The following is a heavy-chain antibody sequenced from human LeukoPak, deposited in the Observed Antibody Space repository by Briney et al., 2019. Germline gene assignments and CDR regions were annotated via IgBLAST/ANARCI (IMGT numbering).Heavy chain of an antibody. J-gene: IGHJ4*02. D-gene: IGHD6-19*01. CDR1: GGSISSGGYS. CDR3: AAPGWRDLFDY. Sequence: SETLSLTCAVSGGSISSGGYSWSWIRQPPGKGLEWIGYIYHSGSTYYNPSLKSRITISVDTSKNQFSLKLSSVTAADTAVYYCAAPGWRDLFDYWGQGTMVTVSS. CDR2: IYHSGST. V-gene: IGHV4-30-2*01.